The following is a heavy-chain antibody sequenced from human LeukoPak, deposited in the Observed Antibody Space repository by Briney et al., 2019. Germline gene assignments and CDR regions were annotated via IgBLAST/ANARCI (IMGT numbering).Heavy chain of an antibody. D-gene: IGHD2-2*01. CDR3: ARGGRGVVPAAPYFSWFDP. Sequence: ASVKVSCKASGYTFTDYYMHWLRQAPGQGLEWMGWMHPNSGGTNYAQKFQGRVTITRDTSITTAYMELSSLRSEDTAVYYCARGGRGVVPAAPYFSWFDPWGQGTLVTVSS. J-gene: IGHJ5*02. CDR2: MHPNSGGT. V-gene: IGHV1-2*02. CDR1: GYTFTDYY.